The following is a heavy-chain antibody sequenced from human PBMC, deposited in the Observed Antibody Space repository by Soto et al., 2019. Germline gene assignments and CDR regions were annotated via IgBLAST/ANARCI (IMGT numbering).Heavy chain of an antibody. CDR3: AKARATYYYGSGPFDY. Sequence: PGGSLRLSCAASGFTFSSYAMNWVRQAPGKGLEWVSAISGSGGSTYYADSVKGRFTISRDNSKNTLYLQMNSLRAEDTAVYYCAKARATYYYGSGPFDYWGQGTLVTVSS. J-gene: IGHJ4*02. D-gene: IGHD3-10*01. V-gene: IGHV3-23*01. CDR2: ISGSGGST. CDR1: GFTFSSYA.